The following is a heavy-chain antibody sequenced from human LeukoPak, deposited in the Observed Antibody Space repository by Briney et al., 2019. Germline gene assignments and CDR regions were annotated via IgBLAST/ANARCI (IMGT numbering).Heavy chain of an antibody. D-gene: IGHD1-1*01. CDR2: IGTAGDT. J-gene: IGHJ4*02. CDR1: GFTFSDYD. V-gene: IGHV3-13*01. Sequence: GGSLRVSCAASGFTFSDYDMHWVRQATGKGLEWVSAIGTAGDTYYTGSVKGRFTISRENAKNSLYLQMNSLRAGDTAVYYCARVAKERVGGVYYFDYWGQGTLVTVSS. CDR3: ARVAKERVGGVYYFDY.